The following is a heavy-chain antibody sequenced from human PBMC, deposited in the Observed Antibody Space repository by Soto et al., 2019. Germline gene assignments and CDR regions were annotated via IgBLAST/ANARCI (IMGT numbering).Heavy chain of an antibody. CDR3: GKDDKYRTDGFDV. CDR2: LSRGGGTT. CDR1: GFTFSSHG. Sequence: GGSLRLSCAASGFTFSSHGMSWVRQAPEKGLEWIAGLSRGGGTTYYADSVKVRFTISRDNSKNTLDLIMNSLKVEDTALYYCGKDDKYRTDGFDVWGQGTMVTVSS. V-gene: IGHV3-23*01. J-gene: IGHJ3*01. D-gene: IGHD6-6*01.